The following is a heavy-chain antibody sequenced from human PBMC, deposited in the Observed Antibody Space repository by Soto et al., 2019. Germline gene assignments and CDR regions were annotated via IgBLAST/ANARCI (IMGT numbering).Heavy chain of an antibody. CDR3: ARRSSNGDYVFAFDI. D-gene: IGHD4-17*01. J-gene: IGHJ3*02. CDR1: GYTFTSYD. CDR2: MNPNSGNT. V-gene: IGHV1-8*01. Sequence: GASVKVSCKGSGYTFTSYDINWGRQATGQGLEWMGWMNPNSGNTGYAQKFQGRVTMTRNTSISTAYMELSSLRSEDTAVYYCARRSSNGDYVFAFDIWGQGTMVTVS.